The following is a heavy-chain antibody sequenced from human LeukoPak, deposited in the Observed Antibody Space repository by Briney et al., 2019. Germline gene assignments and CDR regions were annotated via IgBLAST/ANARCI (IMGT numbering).Heavy chain of an antibody. V-gene: IGHV1-46*01. Sequence: ASVKVSCKASGYTFTSYYMHWVRQAPGQGLEWMGIINPSGGSTSYAQKFQGRVTMTRDTSTSTVYMELSSLRSEDTAVYYCARVPEDSGSYGTYYFDYWGQGTLVTVSS. CDR3: ARVPEDSGSYGTYYFDY. CDR1: GYTFTSYY. J-gene: IGHJ4*02. D-gene: IGHD1-26*01. CDR2: INPSGGST.